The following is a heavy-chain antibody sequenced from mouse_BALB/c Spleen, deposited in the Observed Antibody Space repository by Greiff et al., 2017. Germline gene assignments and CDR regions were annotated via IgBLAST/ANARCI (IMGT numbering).Heavy chain of an antibody. CDR2: INSNGGST. D-gene: IGHD2-13*01. CDR1: GFTFSSYG. CDR3: ARVDFPFAY. Sequence: VQLKESGGGLVQPGGSLKLSCAASGFTFSSYGMSWVRQTPDKRLELVATINSNGGSTYYPDSVKGRFTISRDNAKNTLYLQMSSLKSEDTAMYYCARVDFPFAYWGQGTLVTVSA. V-gene: IGHV5-6-3*01. J-gene: IGHJ3*01.